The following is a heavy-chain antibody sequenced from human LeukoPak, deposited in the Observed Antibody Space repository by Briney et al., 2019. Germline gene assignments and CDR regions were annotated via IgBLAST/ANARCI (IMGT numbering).Heavy chain of an antibody. D-gene: IGHD6-19*01. CDR1: GGSISSYY. V-gene: IGHV4-59*01. Sequence: SSETLSLTCSVSGGSISSYYWSWIRQPPWKGLEWLGYIYYSGKTNYNPSLKSRLTISVDTSKSQFSLKLSSVTAADTAVYYCARVGSGWSYYFDYWGQGTLVTVSS. J-gene: IGHJ4*02. CDR3: ARVGSGWSYYFDY. CDR2: IYYSGKT.